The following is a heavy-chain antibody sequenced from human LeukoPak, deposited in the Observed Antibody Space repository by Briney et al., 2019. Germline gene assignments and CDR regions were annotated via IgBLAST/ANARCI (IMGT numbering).Heavy chain of an antibody. Sequence: SETLSLTCTVSGASISSGSYFWSWIRQHPGKGLEWIGYIYNSGSAYYNPSLKSRVIISVDTSKNQFSLKLSSVTAADTAVYHCAIRTSGTHYFEYWGQGTLVTVSS. V-gene: IGHV4-31*03. CDR1: GASISSGSYF. J-gene: IGHJ4*02. CDR3: AIRTSGTHYFEY. CDR2: IYNSGSA. D-gene: IGHD1-26*01.